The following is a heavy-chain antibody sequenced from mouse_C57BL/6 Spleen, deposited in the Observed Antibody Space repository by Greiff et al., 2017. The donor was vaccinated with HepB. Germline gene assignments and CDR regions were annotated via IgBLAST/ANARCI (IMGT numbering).Heavy chain of an antibody. J-gene: IGHJ2*01. CDR2: IDPSDSYT. D-gene: IGHD2-3*01. CDR1: GYTFTSYW. CDR3: ARGGMGFDY. V-gene: IGHV1-59*01. Sequence: VQLQQPGAELVRPGTSVKLSCKASGYTFTSYWMHWVKQRPGQGLEWIGVIDPSDSYTNYNQKFKGKATLTVDTSSSTAYMQLSSLTSEDSAVYYCARGGMGFDYWGQGTTLTVSS.